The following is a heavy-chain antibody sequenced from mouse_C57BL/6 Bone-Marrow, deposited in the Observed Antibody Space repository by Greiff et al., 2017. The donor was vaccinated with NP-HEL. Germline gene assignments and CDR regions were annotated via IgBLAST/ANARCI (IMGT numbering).Heavy chain of an antibody. Sequence: QVQLQQPGAELVKPGASVKMSCKASGYTFTSYWITWVKQRPGQGLEWIGDIYPGSGSTNYNEKFKSKATLTVDTSSSTAYMQLSSLTSEDSAVYYCARERAYDYDGFAYWGKGTLVTVSA. CDR1: GYTFTSYW. CDR2: IYPGSGST. V-gene: IGHV1-55*01. CDR3: ARERAYDYDGFAY. D-gene: IGHD2-4*01. J-gene: IGHJ3*01.